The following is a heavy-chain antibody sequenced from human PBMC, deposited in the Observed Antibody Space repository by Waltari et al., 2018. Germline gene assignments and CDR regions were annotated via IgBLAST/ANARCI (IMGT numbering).Heavy chain of an antibody. CDR3: AKVRVPAVMFNWFDP. D-gene: IGHD3-10*01. J-gene: IGHJ5*02. Sequence: QVKLQESGPGLVKPLGTLSLTCTVSGDSLTTNHWWSWVRQSPGKGLEWIGEIYHSGDSNYNPSLQSRVTRSLDKSKNQISLRLTSVTAADTAVYYCAKVRVPAVMFNWFDPWGQGTLVTVSS. V-gene: IGHV4-4*02. CDR2: IYHSGDS. CDR1: GDSLTTNHW.